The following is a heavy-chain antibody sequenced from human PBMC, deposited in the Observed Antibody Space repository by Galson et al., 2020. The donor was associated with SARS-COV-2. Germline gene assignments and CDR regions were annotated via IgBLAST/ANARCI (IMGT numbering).Heavy chain of an antibody. Sequence: ESGPTLVQPTQTLTLTCTFSGFSLRASGMCVNWIRQPPGKALEWLARIDWDDDEYYNTSLKARLTISKDTSKNQVVLTMTNMDPVDTATYYCARIDSSGCRGNYWGQGTLVTVSS. CDR1: GFSLRASGMC. CDR2: IDWDDDE. J-gene: IGHJ4*02. CDR3: ARIDSSGCRGNY. V-gene: IGHV2-70*11. D-gene: IGHD6-19*01.